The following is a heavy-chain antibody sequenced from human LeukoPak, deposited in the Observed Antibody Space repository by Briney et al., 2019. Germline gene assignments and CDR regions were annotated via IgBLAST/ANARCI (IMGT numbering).Heavy chain of an antibody. CDR2: IGTAGDT. CDR3: ARGKGARYYYDSSGIDAFDI. J-gene: IGHJ3*02. CDR1: GLTFSSYD. V-gene: IGHV3-13*01. Sequence: GGSLRLSCAASGLTFSSYDMHWVRQATGKGLEWVSAIGTAGDTYYPGSVKGRFTISRENAKNSLYLQMNSLRAGDTAVYYCARGKGARYYYDSSGIDAFDIWGQGTMVTVSS. D-gene: IGHD3-22*01.